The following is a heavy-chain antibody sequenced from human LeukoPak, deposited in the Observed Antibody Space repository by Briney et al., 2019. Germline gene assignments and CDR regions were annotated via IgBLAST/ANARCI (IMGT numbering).Heavy chain of an antibody. CDR3: ARCKFEVGVFDY. CDR2: ISRSSYI. V-gene: IGHV3-21*03. Sequence: PGGSLRLSCAASGFTFSSYSMNWVRQAPGKGLEWVSSISRSSYIYYTDSVKGRFTISRDNAKNSLYLRMNSLRAEDTAVYYCARCKFEVGVFDYWGQGTLVTVSS. J-gene: IGHJ4*02. D-gene: IGHD1-26*01. CDR1: GFTFSSYS.